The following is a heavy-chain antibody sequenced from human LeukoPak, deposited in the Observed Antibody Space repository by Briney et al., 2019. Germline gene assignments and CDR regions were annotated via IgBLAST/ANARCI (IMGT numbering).Heavy chain of an antibody. Sequence: SVKVSCKASGGTFSSYASSWVRQAPGQGLEWMGGIIPIFGTANYAQKFQGRVTITADESTSTAYMELSSLRSEDTAVYYCARAVLLRVVAPGYFDYWGQGALVTVSS. CDR2: IIPIFGTA. CDR1: GGTFSSYA. CDR3: ARAVLLRVVAPGYFDY. V-gene: IGHV1-69*13. J-gene: IGHJ4*02. D-gene: IGHD2-15*01.